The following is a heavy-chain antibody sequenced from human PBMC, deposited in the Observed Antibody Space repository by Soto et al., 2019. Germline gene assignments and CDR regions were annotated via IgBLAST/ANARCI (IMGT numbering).Heavy chain of an antibody. D-gene: IGHD3-22*01. V-gene: IGHV3-23*01. Sequence: GESLRLSCAASGFTFSSYAMSWVRQAPGKGLEWVSAISGSGGSTYYADSVKGRFTISRENSKNTLYLQMNSLRAEDTAVYYCAKSMYYYDSSGRHDAFDIWGQGTMVTVSS. CDR3: AKSMYYYDSSGRHDAFDI. CDR2: ISGSGGST. CDR1: GFTFSSYA. J-gene: IGHJ3*02.